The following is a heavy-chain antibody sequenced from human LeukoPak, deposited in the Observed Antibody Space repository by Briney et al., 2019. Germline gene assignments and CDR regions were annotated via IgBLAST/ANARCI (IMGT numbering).Heavy chain of an antibody. CDR2: ISGSGSST. J-gene: IGHJ4*02. CDR1: GFTFSSYA. D-gene: IGHD2-15*01. Sequence: GGSLRLSCVVSGFTFSSYAMSWVRQAPGRGLEWVSAISGSGSSTYYADSVKGRFTISRDNSKNTVYLQMNSLRAEDTAVYYCAKDAMGCSGGSCYSSADYWGQGTLVTVSS. CDR3: AKDAMGCSGGSCYSSADY. V-gene: IGHV3-23*01.